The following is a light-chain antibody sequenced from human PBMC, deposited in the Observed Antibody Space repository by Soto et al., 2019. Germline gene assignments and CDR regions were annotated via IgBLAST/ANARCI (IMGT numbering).Light chain of an antibody. J-gene: IGKJ2*01. CDR3: HQYDNAPQT. Sequence: ESVLMQSPGTLSLSPGERATLSCRASQSIKRSHLAWYQQKTGQAPRVLIYGASNSATGIPDRFSGSGSGTHFSLTISRLETEDFAVYYCHQYDNAPQTFGQWTKVEIK. CDR2: GAS. V-gene: IGKV3-20*01. CDR1: QSIKRSH.